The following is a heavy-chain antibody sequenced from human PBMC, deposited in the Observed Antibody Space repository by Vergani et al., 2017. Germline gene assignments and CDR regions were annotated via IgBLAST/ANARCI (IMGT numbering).Heavy chain of an antibody. Sequence: QVQLQESGPGLVKPSQTLSLTCTVSGGSISSGDYYWSWIRQPPGKGLEWIGYIYYSGSTYYNPSLKSRVTISVDTSKNQFSLKLSSVTAADTAVYYCARTYYDFWSGYYFSSPGRWFDPWGQGTLVTVSS. CDR1: GGSISSGDYY. J-gene: IGHJ5*02. CDR3: ARTYYDFWSGYYFSSPGRWFDP. V-gene: IGHV4-30-4*08. CDR2: IYYSGST. D-gene: IGHD3-3*01.